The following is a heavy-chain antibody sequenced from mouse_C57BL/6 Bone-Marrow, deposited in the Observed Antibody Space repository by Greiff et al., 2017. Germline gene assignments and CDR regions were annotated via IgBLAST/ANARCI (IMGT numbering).Heavy chain of an antibody. Sequence: EVQLVESGGGLVKPGGSLKLSCAASGFTFSSYAMSWVRQTPEKRLEWVATISDGGSYTYYPDNVKGRFTISRDNAKNNLYLQMSHLKSEDTAMYYCARDPKSLYYYGSSYAMDYWGQGTSVTVSS. CDR3: ARDPKSLYYYGSSYAMDY. J-gene: IGHJ4*01. CDR2: ISDGGSYT. D-gene: IGHD1-1*01. CDR1: GFTFSSYA. V-gene: IGHV5-4*01.